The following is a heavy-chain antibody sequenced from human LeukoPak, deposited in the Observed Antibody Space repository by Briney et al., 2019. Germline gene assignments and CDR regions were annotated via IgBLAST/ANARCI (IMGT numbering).Heavy chain of an antibody. CDR1: GGSISSSSHY. Sequence: PSETLSLTCTVCGGSISSSSHYWGWIRHPPGKGLEWIGSLSHSGYTYSRPSLKSRVTISGDTPKSQFSLGLSSVTAADTAVYYCARQTSSENYPRFFDYWGQGILVTVST. D-gene: IGHD1-7*01. CDR2: LSHSGYT. J-gene: IGHJ4*02. CDR3: ARQTSSENYPRFFDY. V-gene: IGHV4-39*01.